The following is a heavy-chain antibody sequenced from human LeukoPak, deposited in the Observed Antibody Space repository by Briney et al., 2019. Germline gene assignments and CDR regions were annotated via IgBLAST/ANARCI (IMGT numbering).Heavy chain of an antibody. D-gene: IGHD2/OR15-2a*01. J-gene: IGHJ3*01. Sequence: GGSLRLSCVASGFIIGSYWMSWVRQAPGKGLEWVANMRQDGSEKYYVDSVKVRLTISRDNAKNSLYLQMNNLTAADTAIYYCARAGYYGDDAFDLWGQGTRVTVSS. CDR2: MRQDGSEK. CDR1: GFIIGSYW. V-gene: IGHV3-7*01. CDR3: ARAGYYGDDAFDL.